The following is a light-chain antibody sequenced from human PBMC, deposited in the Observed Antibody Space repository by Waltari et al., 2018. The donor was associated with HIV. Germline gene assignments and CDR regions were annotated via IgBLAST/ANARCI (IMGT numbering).Light chain of an antibody. Sequence: QSALTQPASVSASPGQSITLSCTGTSSAVASYNLVPWYQQHPGKAPKLMIYEVTKRPSGVSNRFSGSKSGNTASLTISGLQAEDEADYYCCSYAGSSTWVFGGGTKLTVL. V-gene: IGLV2-23*02. CDR3: CSYAGSSTWV. CDR2: EVT. J-gene: IGLJ3*02. CDR1: SSAVASYNL.